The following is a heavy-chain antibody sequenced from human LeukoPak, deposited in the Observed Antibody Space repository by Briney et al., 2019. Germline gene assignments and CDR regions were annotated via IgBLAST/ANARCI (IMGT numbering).Heavy chain of an antibody. V-gene: IGHV3-30*01. CDR3: ASSGGSWELLAYLDY. CDR2: ISYDGSNK. Sequence: GGSLRLSCAASGFTFSSYAMHWVRQAPGKGLEWVAVISYDGSNKYYADSVKGRFTISRDNSKNTLYLQMNSLRAEDTAVYYCASSGGSWELLAYLDYWGQGTLVTVSS. D-gene: IGHD1-26*01. J-gene: IGHJ4*02. CDR1: GFTFSSYA.